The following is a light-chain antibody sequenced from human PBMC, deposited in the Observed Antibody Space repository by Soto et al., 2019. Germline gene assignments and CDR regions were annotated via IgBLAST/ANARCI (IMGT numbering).Light chain of an antibody. CDR1: QDISTY. J-gene: IGKJ4*01. CDR3: QKYDNAPLT. CDR2: AAY. Sequence: DIQMTQAPSSLSASVGDRVTITCRARQDISTYLAWYQQKPGKVPKLLISAAYTLQSGVPPRFSGSGSGTDFTLTISSLQPEDVAPYYCQKYDNAPLTFGGGTKLELK. V-gene: IGKV1-27*01.